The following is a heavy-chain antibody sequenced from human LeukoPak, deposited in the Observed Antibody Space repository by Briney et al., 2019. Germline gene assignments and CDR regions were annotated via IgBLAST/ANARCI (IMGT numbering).Heavy chain of an antibody. D-gene: IGHD4-11*01. V-gene: IGHV4-34*01. CDR2: INDGGTT. J-gene: IGHJ5*02. CDR1: GASFSGYY. CDR3: ARSFYSNYDKWFDP. Sequence: PSETLSLTCVVYGASFSGYYWSWIRQPPGKGLECIGEINDGGTTNYKPSLKSRVSISIDRSKNHFYLILTSVTAADTATYYCARSFYSNYDKWFDPWGQGTLVTVSS.